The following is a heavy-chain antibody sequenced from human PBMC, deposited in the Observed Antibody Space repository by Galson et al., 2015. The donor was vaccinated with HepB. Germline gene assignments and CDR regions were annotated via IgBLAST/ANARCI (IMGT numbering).Heavy chain of an antibody. V-gene: IGHV3-73*01. CDR1: GFTFSGSA. D-gene: IGHD6-13*01. CDR3: ARDRVVAGGGDWFDP. CDR2: IGSKANNYAT. Sequence: SLRLSCAGSGFTFSGSAMHWVRQTSGKGLEWIGRIGSKANNYATAYKASVKGRFTISRDNAKNSMYLQMNSLRAEDTAVYYCARDRVVAGGGDWFDPWGQGTLVTVSS. J-gene: IGHJ5*02.